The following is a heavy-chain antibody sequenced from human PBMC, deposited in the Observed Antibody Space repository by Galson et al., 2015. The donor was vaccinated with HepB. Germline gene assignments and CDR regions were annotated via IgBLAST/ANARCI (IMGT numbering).Heavy chain of an antibody. CDR2: ITYSGRT. D-gene: IGHD6-13*01. CDR1: GGSISSSSYY. CDR3: AREPSDSSSASNWIDP. V-gene: IGHV4-39*01. J-gene: IGHJ5*02. Sequence: ETLSLTCTVAGGSISSSSYYWGWVRQPPGKGLEWIGSITYSGRTSSNPSLKSRVTISVDTSKNQFSLKLTSLTAADTAVYYCAREPSDSSSASNWIDPWGQGTLVSVSS.